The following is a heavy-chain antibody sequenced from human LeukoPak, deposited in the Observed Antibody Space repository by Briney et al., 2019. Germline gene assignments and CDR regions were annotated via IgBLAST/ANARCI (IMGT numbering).Heavy chain of an antibody. V-gene: IGHV3-21*01. D-gene: IGHD1-26*01. CDR2: ITSSGTYT. Sequence: PGGSLRLSCADSGFTFSNYNMNWVRQAPGKTMEWVSSITSSGTYTFYADSVKGRFTISRDNAKNSLYLQMDSLGPEDTAVYYCARDPYSGNYGTYYYYYMDVWGKGTTVTISS. CDR1: GFTFSNYN. J-gene: IGHJ6*03. CDR3: ARDPYSGNYGTYYYYYMDV.